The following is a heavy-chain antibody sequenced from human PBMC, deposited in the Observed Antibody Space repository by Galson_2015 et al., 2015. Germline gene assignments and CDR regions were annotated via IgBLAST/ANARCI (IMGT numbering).Heavy chain of an antibody. V-gene: IGHV1-3*01. J-gene: IGHJ4*02. D-gene: IGHD1-26*01. CDR1: GYTFTSYA. CDR2: INAGNGNT. Sequence: SVKVSCKASGYTFTSYATHWVRQAPGQRLEWMGWINAGNGNTKYSQKFQGRVTITRDTSASTAYMELSSLRSADTAMHYCARNRGVGPKYYFDYWGQGTLVTVSS. CDR3: ARNRGVGPKYYFDY.